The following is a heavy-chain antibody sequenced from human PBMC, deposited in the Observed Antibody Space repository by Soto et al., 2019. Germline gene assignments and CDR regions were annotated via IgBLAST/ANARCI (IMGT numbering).Heavy chain of an antibody. J-gene: IGHJ4*02. Sequence: QVQLVESGXXXVQPGRSLRLSCVASGFTFSXYGMYWVRQAPGKGTEWVAVIPHDGNDKYYIDSVKGRFTISRDNSKNTLYVQMNSLRPEDTAVYFCAKQGSQLDFDYWGQGTLVTVSS. CDR1: GFTFSXYG. CDR2: IPHDGNDK. V-gene: IGHV3-30*18. D-gene: IGHD6-6*01. CDR3: AKQGSQLDFDY.